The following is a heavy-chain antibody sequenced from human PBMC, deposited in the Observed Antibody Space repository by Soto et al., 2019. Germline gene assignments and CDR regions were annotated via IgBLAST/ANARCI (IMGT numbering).Heavy chain of an antibody. CDR1: GYTFTSYY. CDR3: ARDSPSAEAGNWFDP. J-gene: IGHJ5*02. V-gene: IGHV1-46*01. CDR2: INPSGGST. Sequence: ASVKVSCKASGYTFTSYYMHWVRQAPGQGLEWMGIINPSGGSTSYAQKFQGRVTMTRDTSTSTVYMELSSLRSEDTAVYYCARDSPSAEAGNWFDPWGQGTLVTVS.